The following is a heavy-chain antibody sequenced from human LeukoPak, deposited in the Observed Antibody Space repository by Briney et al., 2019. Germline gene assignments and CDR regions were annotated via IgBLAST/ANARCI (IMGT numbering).Heavy chain of an antibody. CDR2: INHSGST. J-gene: IGHJ4*02. CDR3: ARGNHYGSGSYYNDSLYYFDY. V-gene: IGHV4-34*01. CDR1: GGSFSGYY. D-gene: IGHD3-10*01. Sequence: KPSETLSLTCAVYGGSFSGYYWSWIRQPPGKGLEWIGEINHSGSTNYNPSLKSRVTISVDTSKNQFSLKLSSVTAADTAVYCCARGNHYGSGSYYNDSLYYFDYCGQGTLVTVSS.